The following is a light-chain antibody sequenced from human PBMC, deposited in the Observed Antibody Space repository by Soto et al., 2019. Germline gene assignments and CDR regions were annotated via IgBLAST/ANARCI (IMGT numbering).Light chain of an antibody. Sequence: DIQMTQSPSTLSASVGDRVTITCRASQSISTWLAWYQQKPGKAPKLLIYKASNLEGGVPSRFSDSGSGKEYNIPISSLQPDDFATYYCQQYNTYPLTVGGGTTVEIK. CDR2: KAS. CDR3: QQYNTYPLT. CDR1: QSISTW. J-gene: IGKJ4*01. V-gene: IGKV1-5*03.